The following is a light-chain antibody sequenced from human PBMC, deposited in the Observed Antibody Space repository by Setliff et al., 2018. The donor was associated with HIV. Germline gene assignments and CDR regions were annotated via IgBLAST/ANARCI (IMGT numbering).Light chain of an antibody. Sequence: QSALTQPPSVSGAPGQRVTISCTGSSSNIGAGFDGHWYQQFPGTAPKLLIYSFTNRPSGVPDRFSGSKSGTSASLAIAGLQAEDEADYYCQSYDSSLSGYVFGTGTKVTVL. CDR2: SFT. V-gene: IGLV1-40*01. CDR1: SSNIGAGFD. CDR3: QSYDSSLSGYV. J-gene: IGLJ1*01.